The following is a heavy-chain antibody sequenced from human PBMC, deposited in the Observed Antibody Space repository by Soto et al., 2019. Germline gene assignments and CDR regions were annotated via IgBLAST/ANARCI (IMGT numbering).Heavy chain of an antibody. CDR3: AISTWSGSYFGMDV. D-gene: IGHD3-3*01. J-gene: IGHJ6*02. CDR2: ISSSNGHT. V-gene: IGHV1-18*04. CDR1: GYTFSDYG. Sequence: QVHLVQSGPEVKKPGASVKVSCKASGYTFSDYGMNWVRQDPGQGLEWLGWISSSNGHTKFAHKFQGRVTMTTDTPTTTVYMELRSLRSDDTAVYDCAISTWSGSYFGMDVWGQGTTVTVSS.